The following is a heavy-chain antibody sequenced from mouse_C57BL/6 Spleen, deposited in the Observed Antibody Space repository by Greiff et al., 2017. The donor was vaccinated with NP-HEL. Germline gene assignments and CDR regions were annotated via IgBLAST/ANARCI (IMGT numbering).Heavy chain of an antibody. CDR1: GFSLTSYG. Sequence: VKLQESGPGLVQPSQSLSITCTVSGFSLTSYGVHWVRQSPGKGLEWLGVLWSGGSTDYNAAFISRLSISKDNSKSQVFFKMNSLQADDTAIYYCARRWLLEGYAMDYWGQGTSVTVSS. D-gene: IGHD2-3*01. V-gene: IGHV2-2*01. CDR3: ARRWLLEGYAMDY. CDR2: LWSGGST. J-gene: IGHJ4*01.